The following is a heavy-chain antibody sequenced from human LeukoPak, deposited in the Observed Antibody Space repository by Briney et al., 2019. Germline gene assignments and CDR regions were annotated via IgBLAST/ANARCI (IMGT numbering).Heavy chain of an antibody. CDR1: GFTFSTYS. CDR2: ISTTYDI. J-gene: IGHJ4*02. D-gene: IGHD1-1*01. Sequence: GGSLRLSCTASGFTFSTYSVNWARQAPGKGLEWVSYISTTYDIYYGDSVKGRFTISRDNAKNSLYLQMTSLRAEDTAVYYCVRDHNWALDYWGQGTLVTVSS. V-gene: IGHV3-48*01. CDR3: VRDHNWALDY.